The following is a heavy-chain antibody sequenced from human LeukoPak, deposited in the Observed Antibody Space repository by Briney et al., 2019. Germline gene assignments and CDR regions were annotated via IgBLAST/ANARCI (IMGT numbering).Heavy chain of an antibody. D-gene: IGHD2-15*01. CDR1: GFTFSSYA. V-gene: IGHV3-23*01. CDR3: ARGCTDNICYSNY. J-gene: IGHJ4*02. CDR2: ISGSGGST. Sequence: GGSLRLSCAASGFTFSSYAMSWVRQAPGKGLEWVLAISGSGGSTYYADSVKGRFTISRDNAKNTLYLQMNSLRAEDSAVYYCARGCTDNICYSNYWGQGTLVTVST.